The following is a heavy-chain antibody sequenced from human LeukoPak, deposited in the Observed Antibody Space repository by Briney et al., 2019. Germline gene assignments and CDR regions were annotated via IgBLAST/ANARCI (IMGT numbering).Heavy chain of an antibody. CDR1: GGSISSYY. J-gene: IGHJ4*02. D-gene: IGHD6-13*01. V-gene: IGHV4-59*01. CDR2: IYYGGST. Sequence: SETLSLTCTVSGGSISSYYWSWIRQPPGKGLEWIGYIYYGGSTNYNPSLKSRVTISVDTSKNQFSLKLSSVAAADTAVYYCARDLIAAAGGLDYWGQGTLVTVSS. CDR3: ARDLIAAAGGLDY.